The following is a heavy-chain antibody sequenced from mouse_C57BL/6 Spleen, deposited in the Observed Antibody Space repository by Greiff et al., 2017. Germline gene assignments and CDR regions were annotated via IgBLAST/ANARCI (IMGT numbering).Heavy chain of an antibody. CDR3: ARGGHGTSFAY. J-gene: IGHJ3*01. CDR1: GYSITSGYD. Sequence: EVQLQQSGPGMVKPSQSLSLTCTVTGYSITSGYDWHWIRHFPGNKLEWMGYISYSGSTNYNPSLKSRISITHDTSKNHFFLKLNSVTTEDTATYYCARGGHGTSFAYWGQGTLVTVSA. V-gene: IGHV3-1*01. CDR2: ISYSGST. D-gene: IGHD1-1*01.